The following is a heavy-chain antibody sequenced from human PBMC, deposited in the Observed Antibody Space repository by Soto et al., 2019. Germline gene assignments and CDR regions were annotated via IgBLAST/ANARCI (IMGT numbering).Heavy chain of an antibody. CDR3: ARGVAQCSSSGCATDGTLGVFGSVYYFDS. Sequence: PSETLSLTCTVSGGSISSGDYYWSWIRQPPGRGLEWIGYVYDSGSTFYNPYSASLKSRLTISVDTSNNQFSLRLNSVTAADTAVYYCARGVAQCSSSGCATDGTLGVFGSVYYFDSWAQGTLDTVSS. CDR1: GGSISSGDYY. V-gene: IGHV4-30-4*01. CDR2: VYDSGST. J-gene: IGHJ4*02. D-gene: IGHD2-2*01.